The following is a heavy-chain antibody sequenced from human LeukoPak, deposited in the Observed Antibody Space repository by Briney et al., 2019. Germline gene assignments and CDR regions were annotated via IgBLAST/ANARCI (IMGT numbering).Heavy chain of an antibody. CDR1: AYTFTSYG. D-gene: IGHD3-10*01. J-gene: IGHJ3*02. V-gene: IGHV1-18*04. Sequence: ASVKVSCKASAYTFTSYGISWVRQAPGQGLEWMGWISAYNGNTNYAQKLQGRVTMTTDTSTSTAYMELRSLRSDDTAVYYCARAPRVRGVIKNAFDIWGQGTMVTVSS. CDR3: ARAPRVRGVIKNAFDI. CDR2: ISAYNGNT.